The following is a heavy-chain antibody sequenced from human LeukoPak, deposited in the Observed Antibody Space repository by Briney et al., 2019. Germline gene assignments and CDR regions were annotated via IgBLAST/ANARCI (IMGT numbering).Heavy chain of an antibody. CDR1: GFIFNSYA. CDR3: ARARNFWSGYPVFFDS. CDR2: ISTTGETT. V-gene: IGHV3-64*01. Sequence: GGSLRLSCAASGFIFNSYAMTWVRQSPGKGLQYVSAISTTGETTYYANPLQDRFTVSRDNSKNTLYLRMGSLRPEDTAVYFCARARNFWSGYPVFFDSWGRGVLVTVSS. D-gene: IGHD3-3*01. J-gene: IGHJ4*02.